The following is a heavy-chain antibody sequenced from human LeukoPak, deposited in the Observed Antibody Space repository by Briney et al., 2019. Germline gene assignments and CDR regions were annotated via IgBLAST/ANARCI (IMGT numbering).Heavy chain of an antibody. CDR1: GYTFTGYY. CDR2: INPNSGGT. J-gene: IGHJ4*02. D-gene: IGHD3-10*01. CDR3: ARVRIWFGESPNLDY. Sequence: ASVKVSCKASGYTFTGYYMHWVRQAPGQGLEWMGWINPNSGGTNYAQKFQGRVTMTRDTSISTAYMELSRLRSDDTAVYYCARVRIWFGESPNLDYWGQGTLVTVSS. V-gene: IGHV1-2*02.